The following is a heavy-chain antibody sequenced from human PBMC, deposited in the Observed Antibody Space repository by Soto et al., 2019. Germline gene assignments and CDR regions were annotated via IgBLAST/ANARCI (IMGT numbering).Heavy chain of an antibody. CDR1: GGSISSSSYY. CDR2: IYYSGST. J-gene: IGHJ4*02. V-gene: IGHV4-39*01. D-gene: IGHD2-21*01. Sequence: PSETLSLTCTVSGGSISSSSYYWGWIRQPPGKGLEWIGSIYYSGSTYYNPSLKSRVTISVDTSKNQFSLKLSSVTAADTAVYYCARRRAYCGGDCYAFDYWGQGTLVTVSS. CDR3: ARRRAYCGGDCYAFDY.